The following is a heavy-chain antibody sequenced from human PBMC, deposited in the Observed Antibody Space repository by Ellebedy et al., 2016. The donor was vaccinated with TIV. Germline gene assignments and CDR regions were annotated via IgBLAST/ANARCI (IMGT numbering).Heavy chain of an antibody. V-gene: IGHV3-7*01. Sequence: GESLKISCAASGFTFSGYRMSWVRQAPGKGLEWVANINQDGSERNYVDSVKGRFAISRDNAKNSLYLQMNSLRVEDTAVYYCARDHVMGSYWGQGTLVSVSS. CDR2: INQDGSER. J-gene: IGHJ4*02. CDR3: ARDHVMGSY. CDR1: GFTFSGYR. D-gene: IGHD3-10*01.